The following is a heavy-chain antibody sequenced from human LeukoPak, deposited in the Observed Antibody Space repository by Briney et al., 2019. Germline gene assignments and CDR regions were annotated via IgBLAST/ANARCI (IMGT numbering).Heavy chain of an antibody. CDR2: IIPILGIA. D-gene: IGHD2-2*01. CDR3: ARGQCSSTSCYIPDY. CDR1: GGTFSSYA. Sequence: SVKVSCKASGGTFSSYAISWVRQAPGQGLAWMGRIIPILGIANYAQKFQGRVTITADKSTSTAYMELSSLRSEDTAVYYCARGQCSSTSCYIPDYWGQGTLVTVSS. J-gene: IGHJ4*02. V-gene: IGHV1-69*04.